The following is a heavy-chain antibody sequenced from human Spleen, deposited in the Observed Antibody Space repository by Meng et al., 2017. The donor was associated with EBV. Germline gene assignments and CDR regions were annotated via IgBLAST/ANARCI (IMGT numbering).Heavy chain of an antibody. D-gene: IGHD3-22*01. CDR1: GGSFASTTYC. Sequence: RLPRAGSGPGLVKPSGTLSPTCSMSGGSFASTTYCWGWIRQPPGKGLEWIGSIYYSGSTYYNPSLKSRVTISLDPSRNQFSLRLSSVTAADTALYYCVRAISPFYDITGYSTEEYYIDSWGQGTLVTVSS. CDR3: VRAISPFYDITGYSTEEYYIDS. V-gene: IGHV4-39*06. CDR2: IYYSGST. J-gene: IGHJ4*02.